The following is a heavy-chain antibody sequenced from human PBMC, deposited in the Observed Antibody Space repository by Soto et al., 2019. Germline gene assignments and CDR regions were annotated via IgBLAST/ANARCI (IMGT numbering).Heavy chain of an antibody. J-gene: IGHJ4*02. CDR3: ASSTADYGDYGNYYFDY. V-gene: IGHV1-69*12. CDR1: GGTFSSYA. CDR2: IIPIFGTA. D-gene: IGHD4-17*01. Sequence: QVQLVQSGAEVKKPGSSVKVSCKASGGTFSSYAISWVRQAPGQGLEWMGGIIPIFGTANYAQKFQGRVTITADESTSTAYMELSSLRAEDTAVYYCASSTADYGDYGNYYFDYWGQGTLVTVSS.